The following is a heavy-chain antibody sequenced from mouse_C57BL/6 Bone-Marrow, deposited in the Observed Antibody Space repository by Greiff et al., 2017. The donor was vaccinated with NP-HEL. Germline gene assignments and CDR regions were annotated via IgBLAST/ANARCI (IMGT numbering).Heavy chain of an antibody. D-gene: IGHD2-1*01. Sequence: QVHVKQPGAELVRPGTSVKLSCKASGYTFTSYWMHWVKQRPGQGLEWIGVIDPSDSYTNYNQKFKGKATLTVDTSSSTAYMQLSSLTAEDSAVYYCARNYGNFRYFDVWGTGTTVTVSS. CDR2: IDPSDSYT. CDR1: GYTFTSYW. J-gene: IGHJ1*03. V-gene: IGHV1-59*01. CDR3: ARNYGNFRYFDV.